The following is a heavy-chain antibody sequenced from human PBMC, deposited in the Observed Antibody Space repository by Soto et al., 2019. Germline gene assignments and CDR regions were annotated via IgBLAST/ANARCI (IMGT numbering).Heavy chain of an antibody. CDR1: GLPVAGSY. D-gene: IGHD3-10*01. V-gene: IGHV3-53*01. CDR3: VRPLPSGQTHARDV. J-gene: IGHJ6*02. Sequence: GGSLRLSCVASGLPVAGSYMAWVRQAPGKGLEWASVIYNDGTTYYSQPVEGRFTTSRDTSKNTLYLQMDRLRDEDTAVYYCVRPLPSGQTHARDVWGQGTTVTVPS. CDR2: IYNDGTT.